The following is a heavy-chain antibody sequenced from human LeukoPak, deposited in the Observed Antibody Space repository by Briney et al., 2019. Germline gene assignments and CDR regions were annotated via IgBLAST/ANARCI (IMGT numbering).Heavy chain of an antibody. D-gene: IGHD4-17*01. CDR1: GFTFSSYA. J-gene: IGHJ4*02. CDR3: ARGDGDYGGY. CDR2: ISYDGSNK. V-gene: IGHV3-30-3*01. Sequence: GGSLRLSCAASGFTFSSYAMHWVRQAPGKGLEWVAVISYDGSNKYYADSVKGRFTISRDNSKNTLYLQMNSLRAEDTAVYYCARGDGDYGGYWGQGTLVTVSS.